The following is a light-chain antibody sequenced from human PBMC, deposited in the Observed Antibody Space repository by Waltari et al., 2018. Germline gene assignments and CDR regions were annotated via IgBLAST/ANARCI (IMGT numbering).Light chain of an antibody. CDR2: DVS. Sequence: DIQMTQSPSTLSASVGDRVTISCRVSQSISSWLAWYQQKPGKAPKLLIYDVSTLESGVPSRFSASGSGTEFTLTISSLQPDDFATYYCQQYNSYSWTFGQGTKVEI. J-gene: IGKJ1*01. CDR1: QSISSW. CDR3: QQYNSYSWT. V-gene: IGKV1-5*01.